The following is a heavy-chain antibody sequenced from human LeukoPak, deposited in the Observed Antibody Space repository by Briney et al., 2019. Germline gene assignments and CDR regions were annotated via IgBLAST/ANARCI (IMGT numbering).Heavy chain of an antibody. CDR1: GFTFSSYA. V-gene: IGHV3-30*04. J-gene: IGHJ3*02. D-gene: IGHD6-6*01. Sequence: GGSLRLSCAASGFTFSSYAMHWVRQASGKVLEWVAVISYDGSNKYYADSVKGRFTISRDNSKNTLYLQMNSLRAEDTAVYYCARADEGAFDIWGQGTMVTVSS. CDR3: ARADEGAFDI. CDR2: ISYDGSNK.